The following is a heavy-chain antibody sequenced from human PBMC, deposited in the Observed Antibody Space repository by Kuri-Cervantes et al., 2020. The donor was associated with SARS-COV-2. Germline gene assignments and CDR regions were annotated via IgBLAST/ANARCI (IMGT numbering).Heavy chain of an antibody. CDR1: GGSISSSSYY. Sequence: SETLSLTCTVSGGSISSSSYYWGWIRQPPGKWLEWIGSIYYSGSTYYNPSLKSRVTISVDTSKNQFSLKLSSVTAADTAVYYCARRSTSITIFGVVNINPFDYWGQGTLVTVSS. V-gene: IGHV4-39*01. CDR3: ARRSTSITIFGVVNINPFDY. D-gene: IGHD3-3*01. J-gene: IGHJ4*02. CDR2: IYYSGST.